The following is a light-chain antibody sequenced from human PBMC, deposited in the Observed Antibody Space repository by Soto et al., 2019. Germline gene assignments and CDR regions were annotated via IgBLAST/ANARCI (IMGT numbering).Light chain of an antibody. V-gene: IGLV1-44*01. CDR3: AAWDDSLNGPV. CDR2: SNN. J-gene: IGLJ2*01. CDR1: SSNIGSNT. Sequence: QSVLTQPPSASGTPGQRVTISCSGSSSNIGSNTVNWYQQLPGTAPKHLIYSNNQRPSGVPDRFSGSKSGTSASLAISGLQSEDEADYYCAAWDDSLNGPVFGGGTQLPVL.